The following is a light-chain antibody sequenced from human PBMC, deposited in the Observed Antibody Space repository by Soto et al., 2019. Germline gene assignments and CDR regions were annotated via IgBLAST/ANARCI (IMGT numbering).Light chain of an antibody. V-gene: IGKV1-5*01. CDR2: DAS. J-gene: IGKJ1*01. CDR3: QQCYMGWT. CDR1: QSIGRF. Sequence: DIQTMRSRSTLDASVGDRVTITCRASQSIGRFLAWYQHQPGKAPKLLIYDASTLESGVPSRFSGTGSGTEFTFSITSLPPEDFGTYYCQQCYMGWTFGQGTKVDI.